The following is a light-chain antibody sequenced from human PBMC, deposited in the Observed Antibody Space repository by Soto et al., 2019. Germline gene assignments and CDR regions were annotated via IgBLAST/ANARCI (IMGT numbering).Light chain of an antibody. CDR1: SSDVGNSNL. J-gene: IGLJ2*01. CDR2: EAT. V-gene: IGLV2-23*01. Sequence: SVLTQPASVSGSPGQSITLSCTGTSSDVGNSNLVSWYQHHPDKPPKLVIYEATKRPSGVSSRFSGSKSGNTASLTISGLQAEDEADYYCCSYSTTTSMIFGGGTKLTVL. CDR3: CSYSTTTSMI.